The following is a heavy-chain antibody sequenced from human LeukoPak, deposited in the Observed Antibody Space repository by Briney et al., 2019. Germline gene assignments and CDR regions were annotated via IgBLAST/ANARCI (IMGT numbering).Heavy chain of an antibody. J-gene: IGHJ4*02. D-gene: IGHD6-19*01. CDR1: GFTFDDYA. CDR2: ISWNSGSI. Sequence: SLRLSCAASGFTFDDYAMHWLRPAPGKGLEWVSGISWNSGSIGYADPVKGRFTISRDNAKNSLYLQMNSLRAEDTALYYCAKSWSIAVAGPFDYWGQGTLVTVSS. CDR3: AKSWSIAVAGPFDY. V-gene: IGHV3-9*01.